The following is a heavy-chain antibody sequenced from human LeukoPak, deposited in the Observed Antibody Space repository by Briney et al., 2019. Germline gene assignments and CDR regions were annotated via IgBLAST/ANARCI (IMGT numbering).Heavy chain of an antibody. V-gene: IGHV4-59*08. CDR3: ARILTSYGSSYYYYGMDV. CDR1: GGSISSYY. CDR2: IYYSGST. D-gene: IGHD3-9*01. J-gene: IGHJ6*02. Sequence: PSETLSLTCTVSGGSISSYYWSWIRQPPGKGLEWIGYIYYSGSTNYNPSLKSRVTISVDTSKNQFSLKLSSVTAADTAVYYCARILTSYGSSYYYYGMDVWGQGTTVTVSS.